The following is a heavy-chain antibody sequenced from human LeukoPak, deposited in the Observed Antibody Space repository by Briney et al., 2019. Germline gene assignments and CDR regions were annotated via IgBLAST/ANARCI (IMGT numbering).Heavy chain of an antibody. CDR1: GYTFTSYG. CDR2: ISAYNGNT. J-gene: IGHJ4*02. D-gene: IGHD2/OR15-2a*01. V-gene: IGHV1-18*01. Sequence: ASVKVSCKASGYTFTSYGISWVRQAPGQGLEWMGWISAYNGNTNYAQKLQGRVTMTTDTSTSTAYMELRSLRSDDTAVYYCARASEYPGSSDFDYWGQGTLVTVSS. CDR3: ARASEYPGSSDFDY.